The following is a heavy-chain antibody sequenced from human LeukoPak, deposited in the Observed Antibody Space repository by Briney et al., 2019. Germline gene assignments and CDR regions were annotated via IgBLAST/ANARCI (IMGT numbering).Heavy chain of an antibody. CDR2: IYYSGST. Sequence: SETLSLTCTVSSGSISSYYWSWIRQPPGKGLEWIGYIYYSGSTNYNPSLKSRVTISVDTSKNQFSLKLSSVTAADTAVYYCARSNYYYYGMDVWGQGTTVTVSS. V-gene: IGHV4-59*01. CDR3: ARSNYYYYGMDV. J-gene: IGHJ6*02. CDR1: SGSISSYY.